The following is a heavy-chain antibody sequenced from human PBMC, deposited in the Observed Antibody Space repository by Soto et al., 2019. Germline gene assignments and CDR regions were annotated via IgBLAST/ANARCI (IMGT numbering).Heavy chain of an antibody. CDR2: IFHSGIT. D-gene: IGHD3-3*01. J-gene: IGHJ5*02. CDR3: ARVFRDFSAYWFDP. V-gene: IGHV4-59*12. CDR1: GGSFRNDY. Sequence: SETISLSGSISGGSFRNDYWTWIRQSPGKGLGWIGYIFHSGITDYNPSLKSRVTISVDTSKNKFSMKLSSVTAADTAVYYCARVFRDFSAYWFDPWGQGTLVTVYS.